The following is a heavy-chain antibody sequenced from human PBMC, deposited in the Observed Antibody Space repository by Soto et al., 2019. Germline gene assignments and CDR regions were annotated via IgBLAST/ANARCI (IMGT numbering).Heavy chain of an antibody. D-gene: IGHD3-22*01. CDR3: ARGYYYDTSGTFDY. Sequence: PXXTLSLPYTVSGGAISLYYWRWILQPPGKGLEWIGYIYYSGSTNYNPSLRSRVTMSVDTSKNQFSLKLSSVKAADTAVYYCARGYYYDTSGTFDYWGQGTLVTSPQ. V-gene: IGHV4-59*08. CDR2: IYYSGST. CDR1: GGAISLYY. J-gene: IGHJ4*02.